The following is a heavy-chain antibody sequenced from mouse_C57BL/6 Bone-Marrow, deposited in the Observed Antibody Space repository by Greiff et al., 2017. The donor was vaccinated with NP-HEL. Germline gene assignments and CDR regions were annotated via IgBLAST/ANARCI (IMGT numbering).Heavy chain of an antibody. V-gene: IGHV1-61*01. CDR2: IYPSDSET. Sequence: QVQLQQPGAELVRPGSSVKLSCKASGYTFTSYWMDWVKQRPGQGLEWIGNIYPSDSETNYNQKFKDKATLTVDKSSSTAYMQLSSLTSEDSAVYYCARDYGSSYGAYWGQGTLVTGSA. D-gene: IGHD1-1*01. CDR1: GYTFTSYW. CDR3: ARDYGSSYGAY. J-gene: IGHJ3*01.